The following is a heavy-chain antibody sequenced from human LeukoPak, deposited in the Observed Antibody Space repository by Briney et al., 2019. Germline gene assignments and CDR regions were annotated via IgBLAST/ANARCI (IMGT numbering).Heavy chain of an antibody. CDR2: MNQDETEK. Sequence: GGSLRLSCAASGFTFSSNWMTWVRQAPGKGLEWVANMNQDETEKYYLDSVKGRFTISRDNAKKSLYLQMNSLRAEDTAVYYCATGFGSYYRGQGTLVTVS. J-gene: IGHJ4*02. CDR1: GFTFSSNW. V-gene: IGHV3-7*01. D-gene: IGHD3-10*01. CDR3: ATGFGSYY.